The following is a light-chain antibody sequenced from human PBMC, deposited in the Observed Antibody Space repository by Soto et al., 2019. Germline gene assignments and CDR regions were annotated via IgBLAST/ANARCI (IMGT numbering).Light chain of an antibody. CDR1: QGIVTY. CDR2: DAS. CDR3: QQHDSYPLT. J-gene: IGKJ4*02. Sequence: DIQMTQSPSAMSASVGDRVTITCRASQGIVTYFTWYQQKPGKAPKRLIYDASSLQSGVPARFSGSGSGTEFTLTISSLQPEDSAAYYCQQHDSYPLTFGEGTKVEVK. V-gene: IGKV1-17*03.